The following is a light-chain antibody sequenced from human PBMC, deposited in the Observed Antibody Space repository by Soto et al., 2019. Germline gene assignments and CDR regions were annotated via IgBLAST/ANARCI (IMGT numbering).Light chain of an antibody. V-gene: IGKV3-20*01. CDR1: QSVSSTY. CDR2: GAS. Sequence: EIVLTQSPGTLSLSPGERATLSCRASQSVSSTYLAWYQQKPGQAPRLLIYGASSMATGIPDRFSGSGSGTNFTLTISRLEPEDFAVYYCQKYGSSRPLACGGGTKVDI. J-gene: IGKJ4*01. CDR3: QKYGSSRPLA.